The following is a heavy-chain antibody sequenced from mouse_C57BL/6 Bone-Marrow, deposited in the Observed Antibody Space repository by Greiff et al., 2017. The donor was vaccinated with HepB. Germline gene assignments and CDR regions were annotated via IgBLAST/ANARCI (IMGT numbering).Heavy chain of an antibody. CDR1: GFSFNTYA. V-gene: IGHV10-1*01. Sequence: DVKLVESGGGLVQPKGSLKLSCAASGFSFNTYAMNWVRQAPGKGLEWVARIRSKSNNYATYYADSVKDRFTISRDDTESMLYLQMNNLKTEDTAMYYCVRRRGAYWGQGTLVTVSA. CDR3: VRRRGAY. J-gene: IGHJ3*01. CDR2: IRSKSNNYAT.